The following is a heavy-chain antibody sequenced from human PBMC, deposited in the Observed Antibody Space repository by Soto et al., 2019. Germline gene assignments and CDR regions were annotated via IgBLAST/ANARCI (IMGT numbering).Heavy chain of an antibody. CDR2: ISGSGDGT. V-gene: IGHV3-23*01. J-gene: IGHJ4*02. D-gene: IGHD5-18*01. Sequence: GGSLRLSCAASGFTFSSFALSWVRQAPGKGLEWVSAISGSGDGTDYADSVKGRFTISRDNSKNTLYLQMNSLRAEDTAVYYCAGPGYSSQDYWGQGAVVTVSS. CDR3: AGPGYSSQDY. CDR1: GFTFSSFA.